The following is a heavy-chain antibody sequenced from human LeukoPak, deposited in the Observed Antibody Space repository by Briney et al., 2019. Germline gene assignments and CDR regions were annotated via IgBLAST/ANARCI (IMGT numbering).Heavy chain of an antibody. CDR3: ARDRYDILTGYVRFDY. J-gene: IGHJ4*02. D-gene: IGHD3-9*01. CDR2: ISSSSSTI. Sequence: GGSLRLSCAASGFTFSSYSMNWVRQAPGKGLEWVSYISSSSSTIYYADSVKGRFTISRDNAKNSLYLQMSSLRAEDTAVYYCARDRYDILTGYVRFDYWGQGTLVTVSS. CDR1: GFTFSSYS. V-gene: IGHV3-48*01.